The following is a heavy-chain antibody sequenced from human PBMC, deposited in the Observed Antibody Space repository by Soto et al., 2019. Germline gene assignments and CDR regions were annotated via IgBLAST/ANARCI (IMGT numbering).Heavy chain of an antibody. CDR1: GFTFSSYG. V-gene: IGHV3-30*18. Sequence: QVQLVESGGGVVQPGRSLRLSCAASGFTFSSYGMHWVRQAPGKGLEWVAVISYDGSNKYYADSVKGRFTISRDNSKNTLYLQMNSLRAEDTAVYYCAKDPSTGWYDGGFDYRGQGTLVTVSS. J-gene: IGHJ4*02. CDR2: ISYDGSNK. D-gene: IGHD6-19*01. CDR3: AKDPSTGWYDGGFDY.